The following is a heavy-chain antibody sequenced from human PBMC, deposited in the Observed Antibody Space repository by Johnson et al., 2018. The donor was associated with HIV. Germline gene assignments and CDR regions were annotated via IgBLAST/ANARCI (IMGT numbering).Heavy chain of an antibody. J-gene: IGHJ3*02. Sequence: VQLVESGGGLVQPGGSLRLSCAASGFTVSSNYMTWVRQAPGKGLEWVSVLFSGGTTYYADSVKGRFTISSDNSKNTLYRQMNSLRAEDTAVYYCARGVDDPGAFDSWGQGTMVTVSS. D-gene: IGHD1-1*01. CDR1: GFTVSSNY. CDR2: LFSGGTT. CDR3: ARGVDDPGAFDS. V-gene: IGHV3-66*01.